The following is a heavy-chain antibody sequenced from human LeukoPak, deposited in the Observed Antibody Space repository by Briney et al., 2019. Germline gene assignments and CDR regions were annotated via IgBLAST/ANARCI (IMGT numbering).Heavy chain of an antibody. V-gene: IGHV3-48*03. CDR3: AELGITMIGGV. CDR2: ISDTGSTI. CDR1: GFTFSSYE. D-gene: IGHD3-10*02. J-gene: IGHJ6*04. Sequence: GGSLRLSCAASGFTFSSYELNWVRQAPGKGLEWVSYISDTGSTIYYADSVKGRFTISRDNAKNSLYLQMNSLRAEDTAVYYCAELGITMIGGVWGKGTTVTISS.